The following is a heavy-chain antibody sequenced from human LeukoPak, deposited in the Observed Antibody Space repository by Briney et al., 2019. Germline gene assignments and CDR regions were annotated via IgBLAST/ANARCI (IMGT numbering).Heavy chain of an antibody. CDR3: ARVQGHTMVREYYFDY. CDR1: GFTFSSYW. Sequence: GGSLRLSCAASGFTFSSYWMHWVRQAPGKGLEWVSVIYSGGSTYYADSVKGRFTISRDNSKNTLYLQMNSLRAEDTAVYYCARVQGHTMVREYYFDYWGQGTLVTVSS. CDR2: IYSGGST. J-gene: IGHJ4*02. V-gene: IGHV3-53*01. D-gene: IGHD3-10*01.